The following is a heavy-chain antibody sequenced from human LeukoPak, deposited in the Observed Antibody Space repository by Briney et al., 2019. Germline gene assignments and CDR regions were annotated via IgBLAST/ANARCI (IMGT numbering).Heavy chain of an antibody. D-gene: IGHD3-10*02. CDR3: AELGITMIGGV. J-gene: IGHJ6*04. V-gene: IGHV3-48*04. CDR2: ISSSGSTI. CDR1: GFTFSSCN. Sequence: PGGSLRLSCAASGFTFSSCNMNWVRQAPGKGLEWVSYISSSGSTIYYADSVKGRFTISRDNAKNSLYLQMNSLRAEDTAVYYCAELGITMIGGVWGKGTTVTISS.